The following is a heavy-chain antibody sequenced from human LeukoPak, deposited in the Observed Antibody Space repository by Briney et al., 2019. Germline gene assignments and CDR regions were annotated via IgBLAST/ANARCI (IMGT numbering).Heavy chain of an antibody. J-gene: IGHJ4*02. CDR2: MNPNSGNT. D-gene: IGHD1-26*01. CDR1: GYTFTSYD. V-gene: IGHV1-8*03. CDR3: AKDSPHRIVGAPGVDY. Sequence: ASVKVSCKASGYTFTSYDINWVRQATGQGLEWMGWMNPNSGNTGYAQKFQGRVTITRNTSISTAYMELSSLRAEDTAVYYCAKDSPHRIVGAPGVDYWGQGTLVTVSS.